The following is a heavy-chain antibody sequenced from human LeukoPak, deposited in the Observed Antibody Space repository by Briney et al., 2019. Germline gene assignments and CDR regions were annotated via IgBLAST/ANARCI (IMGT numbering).Heavy chain of an antibody. CDR3: ARGSVAGTWDFDL. CDR1: GYTFTNYG. CDR2: ITAYNSNT. J-gene: IGHJ4*02. D-gene: IGHD6-19*01. Sequence: ASVKVSCKTSGYTFTNYGVSWVRQAPGQGLEWMGWITAYNSNTNSAQNIQGRVTMSTDTSTNTAYMEVKSLTSDDTAVYYCARGSVAGTWDFDLWGQGTLVIVSS. V-gene: IGHV1-18*01.